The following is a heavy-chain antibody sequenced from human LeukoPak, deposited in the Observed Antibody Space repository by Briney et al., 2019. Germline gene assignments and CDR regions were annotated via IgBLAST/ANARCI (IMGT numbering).Heavy chain of an antibody. D-gene: IGHD4-17*01. Sequence: SETLSLTCTVSGGSISSSSYYWGWVRQPPGKGLEWIGSIYYSGSTYYNPSLKSRVTISVDTSKNQFSLKLSSVTAADTAVYYCARVRHDYGDNGFDPWGQGTLVTVSS. J-gene: IGHJ5*02. CDR2: IYYSGST. CDR3: ARVRHDYGDNGFDP. V-gene: IGHV4-39*07. CDR1: GGSISSSSYY.